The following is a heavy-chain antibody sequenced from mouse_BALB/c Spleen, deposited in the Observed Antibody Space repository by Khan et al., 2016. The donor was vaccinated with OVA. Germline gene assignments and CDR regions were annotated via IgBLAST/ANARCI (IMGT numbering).Heavy chain of an antibody. CDR1: GYSITTNYA. V-gene: IGHV3-2*02. CDR3: ASKNYYGYAGDY. J-gene: IGHJ4*01. D-gene: IGHD1-1*01. CDR2: ISYSGST. Sequence: EVQLQQSGPGLVKPSQSLSLTCTVTGYSITTNYAWDWIRQFPGNKLEWMGYISYSGSTSYNPSLKSRISITRDTSKNQFFLQLNSVTTEDTATYYCASKNYYGYAGDYWGQGTSVTVSS.